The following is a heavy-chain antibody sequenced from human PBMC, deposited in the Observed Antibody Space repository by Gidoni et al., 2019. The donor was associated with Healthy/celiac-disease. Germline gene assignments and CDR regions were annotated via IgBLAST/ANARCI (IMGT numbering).Heavy chain of an antibody. CDR3: AKALRGDYNFDY. CDR1: GFTFSSYA. D-gene: IGHD4-17*01. Sequence: EVQLLESGGGLVQPGGSLRLSCAAPGFTFSSYALSWVRQASGKGLEWVSAISGSGGSTYYADSVKGRFTSSRDNSKNTLYLQMNSLRAEDTAVYYCAKALRGDYNFDYWGQGTLVTVSS. J-gene: IGHJ4*02. V-gene: IGHV3-23*01. CDR2: ISGSGGST.